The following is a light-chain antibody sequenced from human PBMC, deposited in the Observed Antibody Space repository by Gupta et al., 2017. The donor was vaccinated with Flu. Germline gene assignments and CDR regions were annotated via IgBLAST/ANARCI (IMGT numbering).Light chain of an antibody. CDR3: QQDGSSAWT. V-gene: IGKV3-20*01. CDR1: QSVSSSY. CDR2: GAS. J-gene: IGKJ1*01. Sequence: ETVLTQSPGTLSLSPGERATLSCRASQSVSSSYLAWYQQKPGQAPRLLIYGASSRATGLPDRFSGSASATDFTLTISILTPEDFAVSYCQQDGSSAWTFGQGTKVEIK.